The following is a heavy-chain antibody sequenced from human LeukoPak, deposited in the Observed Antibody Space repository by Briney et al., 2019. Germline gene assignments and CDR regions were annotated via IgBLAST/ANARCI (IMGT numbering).Heavy chain of an antibody. J-gene: IGHJ4*02. Sequence: GSLRLSCAASGFTFSSYSMNWVRQAPGKGLEWVSYISSSSSTIYYADSVKGRFTISRDNAKNSLYLQMNSLRAEDTAVYYCAREGITMVRGVLDYWGQGTLVTVSS. CDR3: AREGITMVRGVLDY. D-gene: IGHD3-10*01. CDR2: ISSSSSTI. CDR1: GFTFSSYS. V-gene: IGHV3-48*01.